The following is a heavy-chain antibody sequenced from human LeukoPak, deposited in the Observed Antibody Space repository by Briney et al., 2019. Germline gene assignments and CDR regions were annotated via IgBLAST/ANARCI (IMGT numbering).Heavy chain of an antibody. CDR3: ARLADYYYYMDV. J-gene: IGHJ6*03. D-gene: IGHD6-19*01. CDR2: IYYSGST. CDR1: GGSISSYY. Sequence: PETLSLTCTVSGGSISSYYWSWIRQPPGKGLEWIGYIYYSGSTNYNPSLKSRVTISVDASKNQFSLKLSSVTAADTAVYYCARLADYYYYMDVWGKGTTVTISS. V-gene: IGHV4-59*01.